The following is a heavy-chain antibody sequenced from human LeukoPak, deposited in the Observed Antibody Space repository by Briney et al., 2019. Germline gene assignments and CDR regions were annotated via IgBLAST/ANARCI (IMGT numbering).Heavy chain of an antibody. Sequence: SETLSLTWPVDAGSFSGYYWSWIRQPPGKGLEWIGEINHSGSTNYNPSLKSRVTISVDTSKNQFSLKLSSVTAADTAVYYCARSGSSGWQKPYYFDYWGQGTLVTVSS. V-gene: IGHV4-34*01. J-gene: IGHJ4*02. CDR3: ARSGSSGWQKPYYFDY. CDR2: INHSGST. D-gene: IGHD6-19*01. CDR1: AGSFSGYY.